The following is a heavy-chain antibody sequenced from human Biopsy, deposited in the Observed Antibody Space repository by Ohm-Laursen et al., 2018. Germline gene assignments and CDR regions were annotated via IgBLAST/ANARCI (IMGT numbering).Heavy chain of an antibody. CDR3: ARESALAGDFDS. CDR1: GGSIISYY. V-gene: IGHV4-59*01. D-gene: IGHD6-19*01. CDR2: ISNIGST. J-gene: IGHJ4*02. Sequence: TLSLTCTVSGGSIISYYWNWIRQPPGKGLEWLGYISNIGSTNYNPSLKSRVTISVDTSKNHFSLKLTSVTAADTAVYYCARESALAGDFDSWGQGTLVTVSS.